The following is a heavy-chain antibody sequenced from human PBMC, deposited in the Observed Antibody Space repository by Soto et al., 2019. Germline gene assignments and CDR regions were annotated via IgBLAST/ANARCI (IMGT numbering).Heavy chain of an antibody. V-gene: IGHV3-23*01. D-gene: IGHD2-15*01. CDR1: GFTFSSYA. CDR2: ISGSGGST. Sequence: PGGSLRLSCAASGFTFSSYAMSWVRQAPGKGLEWVSAISGSGGSTYYADSVKGRFTISRDNSKNTLYLQMNSLRAEDTAVYYCAKDSRYCSGGSCYSHYWGQGTLVTVSS. CDR3: AKDSRYCSGGSCYSHY. J-gene: IGHJ4*02.